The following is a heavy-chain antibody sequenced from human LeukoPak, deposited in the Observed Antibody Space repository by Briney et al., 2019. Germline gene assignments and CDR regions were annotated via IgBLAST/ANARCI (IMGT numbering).Heavy chain of an antibody. CDR3: ARGLLGYGGYDT. CDR2: MNPNSGNT. CDR1: GYTFTSYD. V-gene: IGHV1-8*03. Sequence: RASVKVSCKASGYTFTSYDINWVRQATGQGLEWMGWMNPNSGNTGYAQKFQGRVTITRNTSISTAYMELSSLRSEDTAVYYCARGLLGYGGYDTWGQGTLVTVSS. J-gene: IGHJ5*02. D-gene: IGHD5-12*01.